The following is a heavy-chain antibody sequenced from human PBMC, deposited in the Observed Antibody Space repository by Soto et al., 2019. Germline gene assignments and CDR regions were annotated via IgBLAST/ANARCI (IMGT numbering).Heavy chain of an antibody. V-gene: IGHV1-8*01. J-gene: IGHJ4*02. CDR3: ATEDSMNWTHDY. D-gene: IGHD1-1*01. CDR2: MNPNSGNT. CDR1: GYTFTNYD. Sequence: ASVKVSCKASGYTFTNYDINWVRQATGQGLEWMGWMNPNSGNTGYAQKFQGRVTMTRNTSISTAYMELSSLRSEDTAVYYCATEDSMNWTHDYWGQGTLVTVSS.